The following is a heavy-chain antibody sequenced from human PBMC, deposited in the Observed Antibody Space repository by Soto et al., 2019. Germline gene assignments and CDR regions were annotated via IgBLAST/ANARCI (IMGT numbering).Heavy chain of an antibody. V-gene: IGHV4-59*08. J-gene: IGHJ3*02. CDR1: GGSISSYY. CDR3: ASEGYCSGGSCYPDAFDI. CDR2: IYYSGST. D-gene: IGHD2-15*01. Sequence: SETLSLTCTVSGGSISSYYWSWIRQPPGKGLEWIGYIYYSGSTNYNPSLKSRVTISVDTSKNQFSLKLSSVTAADTAVYYCASEGYCSGGSCYPDAFDIWGQGTMVTVSS.